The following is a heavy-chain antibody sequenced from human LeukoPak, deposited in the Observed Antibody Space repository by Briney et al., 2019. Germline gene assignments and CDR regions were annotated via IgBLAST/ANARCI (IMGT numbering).Heavy chain of an antibody. J-gene: IGHJ4*02. CDR3: ARRAGAYSHPYDY. CDR2: LYSGGST. Sequence: GGSLRLSCAASGFTVSSNYMSWVRQAPGKGLEWVSVLYSGGSTYYADSVKGRFTISRDNSKNTLYLQMNSLRAEDTAVYYCARRAGAYSHPYDYWGQGTLVTVSS. CDR1: GFTVSSNY. V-gene: IGHV3-66*04. D-gene: IGHD4/OR15-4a*01.